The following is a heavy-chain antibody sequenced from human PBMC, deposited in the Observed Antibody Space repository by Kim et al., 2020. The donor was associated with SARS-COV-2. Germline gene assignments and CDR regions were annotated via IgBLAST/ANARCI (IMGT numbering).Heavy chain of an antibody. CDR1: GYTFTSYA. CDR2: INTNTGNP. CDR3: ARLADFGVVIMGYYYGMDV. J-gene: IGHJ6*02. D-gene: IGHD3-3*01. Sequence: ASVKVSCKASGYTFTSYAMNWVRQAPGQGLEWMGWINTNTGNPTYAQGFTGRFVFSLDTSVSTAYLQISSLKAEYTAVYYCARLADFGVVIMGYYYGMDVWGQGTTVTVSS. V-gene: IGHV7-4-1*02.